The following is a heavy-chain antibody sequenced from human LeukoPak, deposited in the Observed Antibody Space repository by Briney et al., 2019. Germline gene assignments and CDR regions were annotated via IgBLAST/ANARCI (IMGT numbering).Heavy chain of an antibody. V-gene: IGHV1-8*03. J-gene: IGHJ4*02. CDR1: GYTFTSYD. D-gene: IGHD2-2*01. Sequence: ASVKVSCKASGYTFTSYDINWVRQATGQGLEWMGWMNPNSGNTGYAQKFQGRVTITRNTSISTAYMELSSLRSEDTAVYYCASFGVCCSSTSSFHGGCDYWGQGTLVTVSS. CDR2: MNPNSGNT. CDR3: ASFGVCCSSTSSFHGGCDY.